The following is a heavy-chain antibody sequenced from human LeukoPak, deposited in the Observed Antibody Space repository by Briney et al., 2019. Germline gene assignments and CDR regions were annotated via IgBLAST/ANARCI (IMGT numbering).Heavy chain of an antibody. V-gene: IGHV6-1*01. Sequence: SQTLSLTCAISGDSVSSNTAAWNWIRQSPSRGFEWLGRTYYRSTWYNDYAVSVRSRISIIPDTSKNHFSLQLNSVTPADTAVYYCARARLHHTYGSGTNFDYWGQGTLVTVSS. D-gene: IGHD3-10*01. CDR1: GDSVSSNTAA. J-gene: IGHJ4*02. CDR3: ARARLHHTYGSGTNFDY. CDR2: TYYRSTWYN.